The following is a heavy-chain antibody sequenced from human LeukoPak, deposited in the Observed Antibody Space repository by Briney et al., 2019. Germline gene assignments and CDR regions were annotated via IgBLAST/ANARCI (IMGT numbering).Heavy chain of an antibody. V-gene: IGHV1-8*01. CDR2: MNPNSGNT. D-gene: IGHD3-22*01. CDR1: GYTFTSYD. J-gene: IGHJ4*02. Sequence: GASVKVSCKASGYTFTSYDINWVRQATGQGLEWMGWMNPNSGNTGYAQKFQGRVTMTRNTSISTAYMELRSLRSEDTAVYYFARDLAASYYYDWGQGTLVTASS. CDR3: ARDLAASYYYD.